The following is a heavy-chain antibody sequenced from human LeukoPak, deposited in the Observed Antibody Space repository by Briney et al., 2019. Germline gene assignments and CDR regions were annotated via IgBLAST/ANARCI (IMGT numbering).Heavy chain of an antibody. V-gene: IGHV4-34*01. D-gene: IGHD6-13*01. CDR3: ARGKGPYSSSRHYYYYMDV. J-gene: IGHJ6*03. CDR2: INHSGSA. Sequence: GSLRLSCAASGFTFSSYAMSWVRQPPGKGLEWIGEINHSGSANYNPSLKSRVTISVDTSKNQFSLKLSSVTAADTAVYYCARGKGPYSSSRHYYYYMDVWGKGTTVTVSS. CDR1: GFTFSSYA.